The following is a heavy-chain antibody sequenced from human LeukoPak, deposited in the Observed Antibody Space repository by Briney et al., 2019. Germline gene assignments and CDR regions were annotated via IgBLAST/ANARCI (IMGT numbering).Heavy chain of an antibody. CDR2: ISGSGRNT. Sequence: GGSQRLSCADSGFTFSSNAMSWVRQAPGKGLEWVSAISGSGRNTYYADAVKGRFTIARDKSKNTLYLQMNSLRADDTAVYYCAKVPPGSSWPDYFDYWGQGTLVTVSS. V-gene: IGHV3-23*01. D-gene: IGHD6-13*01. J-gene: IGHJ4*02. CDR1: GFTFSSNA. CDR3: AKVPPGSSWPDYFDY.